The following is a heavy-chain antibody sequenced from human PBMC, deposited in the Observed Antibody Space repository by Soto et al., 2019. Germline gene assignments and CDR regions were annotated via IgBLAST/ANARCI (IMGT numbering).Heavy chain of an antibody. J-gene: IGHJ6*02. Sequence: KPSETLSLTCTVSGGSISSYYWSWIRQPPGKGLEWIGYSFYSGSTKYNPSLKSRATISVDTSKTHFSLNLTSVTAADTAVYYCARDKGRYDSGMDVWGQGTTVTVSS. D-gene: IGHD3-9*01. CDR3: ARDKGRYDSGMDV. V-gene: IGHV4-59*01. CDR1: GGSISSYY. CDR2: SFYSGST.